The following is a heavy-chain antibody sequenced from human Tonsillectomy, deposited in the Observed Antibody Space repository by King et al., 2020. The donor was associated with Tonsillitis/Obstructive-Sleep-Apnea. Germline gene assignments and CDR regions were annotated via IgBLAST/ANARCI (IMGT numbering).Heavy chain of an antibody. Sequence: VQLVESGGGVVQPGRSLRLSCAASGFTFSSYGMHWVRQAPGKGLEWVAVIWYDGSNKYYADSVKGRFTISRDNSKNTLYLQMNSLRAEDTAVYYCAREYNIRCGGDCYWGGFDPWGQGTLVTVSS. V-gene: IGHV3-33*01. D-gene: IGHD2-21*01. CDR3: AREYNIRCGGDCYWGGFDP. CDR2: IWYDGSNK. J-gene: IGHJ5*02. CDR1: GFTFSSYG.